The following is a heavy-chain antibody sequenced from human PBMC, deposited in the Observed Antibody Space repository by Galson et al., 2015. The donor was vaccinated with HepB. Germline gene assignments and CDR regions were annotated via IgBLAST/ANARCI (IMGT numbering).Heavy chain of an antibody. CDR1: GFPFRSYD. Sequence: LRLSCSASGFPFRSYDMHWVRQATGPGLEWVSAIGTAGDTYYPGSVKGRFTISRENAKNSLYLQMNSLRAGDTAVYYYARGVYGSGVGYFDLWGRGTLVTVSS. V-gene: IGHV3-13*04. CDR2: IGTAGDT. D-gene: IGHD3-10*01. CDR3: ARGVYGSGVGYFDL. J-gene: IGHJ2*01.